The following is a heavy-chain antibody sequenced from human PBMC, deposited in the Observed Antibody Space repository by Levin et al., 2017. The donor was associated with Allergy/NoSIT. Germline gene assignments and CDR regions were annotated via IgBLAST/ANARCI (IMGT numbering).Heavy chain of an antibody. J-gene: IGHJ4*02. D-gene: IGHD6-19*01. V-gene: IGHV3-64D*06. CDR3: VKSARGAVAGTKSFDY. CDR1: GFTFTSFA. CDR2: ISSNGGST. Sequence: GGYLRLSCSASGFTFTSFAMHWVRQAPGKGLEYASAISSNGGSTYYADSVKGRFTISRDNSKNTLYLQMSSLTTEDTAVYYCVKSARGAVAGTKSFDYWGQGTLVTVSS.